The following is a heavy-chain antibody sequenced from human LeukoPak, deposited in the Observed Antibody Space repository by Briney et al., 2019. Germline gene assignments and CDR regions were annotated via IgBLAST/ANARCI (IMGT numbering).Heavy chain of an antibody. J-gene: IGHJ3*02. D-gene: IGHD3-10*02. CDR2: IYYSGST. V-gene: IGHV4-39*07. CDR3: ARDVPPDDAFDI. CDR1: GDSISSNNYY. Sequence: SETLSLTCTVSGDSISSNNYYWGWIRQPPGKGLEWIGSIYYSGSTYYNPSLKSRVTISVDTSKNQFSLKLSSVTAADTAVYYCARDVPPDDAFDIWGQGTMVTVSS.